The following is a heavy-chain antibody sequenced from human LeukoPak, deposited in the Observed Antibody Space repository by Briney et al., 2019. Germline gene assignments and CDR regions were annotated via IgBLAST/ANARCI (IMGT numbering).Heavy chain of an antibody. J-gene: IGHJ4*02. CDR1: GYTFTSYG. CDR2: ISAYNGNT. CDR3: ASSRGVVIDPFDY. Sequence: GASVKVSCKASGYTFTSYGISWVRQAPGQGLEXXXWISAYNGNTNSAQKLQGRVTMTTDTSTSTAYMELRSLRPDDTAVYYCASSRGVVIDPFDYWGQGTLVTVSS. V-gene: IGHV1-18*01. D-gene: IGHD3-22*01.